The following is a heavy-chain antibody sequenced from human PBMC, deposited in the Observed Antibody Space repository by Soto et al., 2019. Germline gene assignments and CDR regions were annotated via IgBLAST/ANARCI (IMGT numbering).Heavy chain of an antibody. CDR2: ISYDGSNK. V-gene: IGHV3-30*18. CDR3: AKEREAPWGPVAGTSAGDY. CDR1: GFTFSSYG. D-gene: IGHD6-19*01. J-gene: IGHJ4*02. Sequence: QVQLVESGGGVVQPGRSLRLSCAASGFTFSSYGMHWVRQAPGKGLEWVAVISYDGSNKYYADSVKGRFNISRDNSKKTLYLQMNSLRADDTAVYYCAKEREAPWGPVAGTSAGDYWGQGNLVTVSS.